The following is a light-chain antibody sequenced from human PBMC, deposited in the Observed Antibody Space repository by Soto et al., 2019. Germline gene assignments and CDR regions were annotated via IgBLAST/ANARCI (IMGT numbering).Light chain of an antibody. Sequence: IVMTQSPATLSVSPGERATLSCRASQSVSSDLAWYQQKPGQAPRLLIYDASTRATGIPARFSGSGSGTDFTLTITSLQSEDFAIYYCQQYNNWPPLTFGGGTKVEIK. V-gene: IGKV3-15*01. CDR1: QSVSSD. J-gene: IGKJ4*01. CDR3: QQYNNWPPLT. CDR2: DAS.